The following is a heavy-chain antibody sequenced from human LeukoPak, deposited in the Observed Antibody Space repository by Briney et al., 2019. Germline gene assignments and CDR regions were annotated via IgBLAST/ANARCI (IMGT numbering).Heavy chain of an antibody. CDR3: ARCTASCYANAFDV. CDR1: GYSFNTNA. Sequence: PGGSLRLSCASSGYSFNTNAMSWVRQAPGKGLEWVSAINGGGDATEYADSVKGRFTISRDNSKKTLYLQMNRVRPEDTAVYHCARCTASCYANAFDVWGQGTLLTVSS. V-gene: IGHV3-23*01. J-gene: IGHJ3*01. CDR2: INGGGDAT. D-gene: IGHD2-2*01.